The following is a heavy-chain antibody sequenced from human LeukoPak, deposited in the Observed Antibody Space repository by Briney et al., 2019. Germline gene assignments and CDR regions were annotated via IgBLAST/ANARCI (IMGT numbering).Heavy chain of an antibody. D-gene: IGHD6-19*01. V-gene: IGHV5-51*01. J-gene: IGHJ4*02. Sequence: LGEPLQISCQGSGSIFTTYWIGWVRQLPGKGVEWMGIIYPGDSDTRYSPSFQGQVTISADKSPSTVYLQWSSLKASDTAMYYCARRSSGWYQDYWGQGTLVTVSS. CDR3: ARRSSGWYQDY. CDR1: GSIFTTYW. CDR2: IYPGDSDT.